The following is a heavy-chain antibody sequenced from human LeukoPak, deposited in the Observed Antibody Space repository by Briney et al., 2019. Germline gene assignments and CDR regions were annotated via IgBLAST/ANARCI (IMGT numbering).Heavy chain of an antibody. D-gene: IGHD2-2*01. J-gene: IGHJ4*02. V-gene: IGHV1-2*02. CDR2: INPETGDT. Sequence: ASVKVSCKASGNTFSGYYMNWVRQAPGQGLEWVGWINPETGDTHYAQKFQGRVTMTRDTSISTTYMELNGLRSDDTAVYYCATTKPYATSSLFEDWGRGTLVTVSS. CDR1: GNTFSGYY. CDR3: ATTKPYATSSLFED.